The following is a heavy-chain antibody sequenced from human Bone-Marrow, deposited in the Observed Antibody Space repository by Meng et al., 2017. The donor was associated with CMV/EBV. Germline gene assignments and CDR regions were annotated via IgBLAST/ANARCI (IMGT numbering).Heavy chain of an antibody. CDR1: GFTFSSYS. Sequence: GESLKISCAASGFTFSSYSMNWVRQAPGKGLEWVSVIYSGGSTYYADSVKGRFTISRDNAKNSLYLQMNSLRAEDMALYYCAKDNGGSYYYGMDVWGQGTTVTVSS. V-gene: IGHV3-53*05. D-gene: IGHD3-10*01. J-gene: IGHJ6*02. CDR2: IYSGGST. CDR3: AKDNGGSYYYGMDV.